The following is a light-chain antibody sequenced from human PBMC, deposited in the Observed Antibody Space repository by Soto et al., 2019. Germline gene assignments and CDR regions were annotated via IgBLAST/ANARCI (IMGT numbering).Light chain of an antibody. CDR3: QQLNSYPRIT. J-gene: IGKJ5*01. Sequence: EIQLTQSPSFLSASVGDRVTITCRAGQGINSYLAWYQQKPGKAPKLLIYAASTLQSGVPSRFSGSGSGTEFTLTISSLQPEDFATYYCQQLNSYPRITFGQGTRLEIK. CDR1: QGINSY. CDR2: AAS. V-gene: IGKV1-9*01.